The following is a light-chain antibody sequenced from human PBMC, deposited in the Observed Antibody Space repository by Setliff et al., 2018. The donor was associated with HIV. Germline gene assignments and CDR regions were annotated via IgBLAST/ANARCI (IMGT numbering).Light chain of an antibody. CDR1: RGGVGSYNF. CDR2: DVN. J-gene: IGLJ2*01. CDR3: ASYVSSSTRG. V-gene: IGLV2-14*03. Sequence: SALTQPVSVSASPGQSITISCTGARGGVGSYNFVSWYQQHPGKGPKLIIYDVNNRPSGVSSRFSGSMSGNTASLTISGLQSDDEADYYRASYVSSSTRGFGGGTKVTVL.